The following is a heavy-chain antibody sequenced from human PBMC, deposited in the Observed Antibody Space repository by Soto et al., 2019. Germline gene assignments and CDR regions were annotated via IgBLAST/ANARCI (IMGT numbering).Heavy chain of an antibody. V-gene: IGHV4-31*03. J-gene: IGHJ4*02. Sequence: QVQLLESGPGLVKPSQTLSLTCTVSGGSISSGGYYWSWIRQHPGKGLEWMGYIYYSGSTYYNPSLTSRVTISVDTSKTPFSLTLSSVTAAATAVYYCARAPGIMAKIDYWRQRTLVTVSS. CDR1: GGSISSGGYY. CDR3: ARAPGIMAKIDY. D-gene: IGHD3-16*01. CDR2: IYYSGST.